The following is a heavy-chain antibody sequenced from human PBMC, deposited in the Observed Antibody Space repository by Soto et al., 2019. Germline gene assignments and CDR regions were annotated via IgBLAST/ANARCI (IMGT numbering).Heavy chain of an antibody. V-gene: IGHV3-9*01. Sequence: EVQLVESGGGLVQPGRSLRLSCAASGFTFDDYAMHWVRQAPGKGLEWVSGISLNSGSIGYADSVKGRFTISRDNAKNALYLQTNSLRAEDTALYYCAKAPCPGGSGPYFGLWGRGTLVTGSS. CDR3: AKAPCPGGSGPYFGL. CDR1: GFTFDDYA. CDR2: ISLNSGSI. D-gene: IGHD2-15*01. J-gene: IGHJ2*01.